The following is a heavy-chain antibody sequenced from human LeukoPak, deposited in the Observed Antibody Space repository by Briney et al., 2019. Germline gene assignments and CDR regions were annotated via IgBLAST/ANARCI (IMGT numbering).Heavy chain of an antibody. J-gene: IGHJ4*02. Sequence: ASVKVSCKASGYTFTDYAIHWVRQAPGQSLEWMGWIHGGNGNTNYAQKLQGRVTMTTDTSTSTAYMELRSLRSDDTAVYYCARLAGLRVFDYWGQGTLVTVSS. CDR1: GYTFTDYA. V-gene: IGHV1-3*01. CDR3: ARLAGLRVFDY. CDR2: IHGGNGNT. D-gene: IGHD5-12*01.